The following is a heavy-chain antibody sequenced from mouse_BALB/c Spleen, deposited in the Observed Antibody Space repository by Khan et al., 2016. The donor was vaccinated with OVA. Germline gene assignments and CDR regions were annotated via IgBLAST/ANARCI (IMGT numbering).Heavy chain of an antibody. CDR1: GYTFTNYG. D-gene: IGHD2-10*01. Sequence: QTQLVQSEPELKKPGETVKISCKASGYTFTNYGMNLVKYSPGKALTWMGWINTYTGEPTYADDFKGRFAFSLETSASTAYLQINNLKNEDTATYFCARPPYFSYTLDHWGQGTSVTVSS. CDR3: ARPPYFSYTLDH. J-gene: IGHJ4*01. CDR2: INTYTGEP. V-gene: IGHV9-3-1*01.